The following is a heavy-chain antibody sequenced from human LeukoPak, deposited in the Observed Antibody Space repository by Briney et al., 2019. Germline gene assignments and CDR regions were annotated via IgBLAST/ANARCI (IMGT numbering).Heavy chain of an antibody. V-gene: IGHV3-23*01. CDR1: GFTFSSHG. CDR2: ISGSGGSS. J-gene: IGHJ5*02. Sequence: PGGSLRLSCAASGFTFSSHGMSWVRQAPGKGLEWVSAISGSGGSSFYADSVKGRFTISRDNSKNTLYLQMNSLRAEDTAVYYCARDIAAAVSGRNYNWFDPWGQGTLVTVSS. D-gene: IGHD6-13*01. CDR3: ARDIAAAVSGRNYNWFDP.